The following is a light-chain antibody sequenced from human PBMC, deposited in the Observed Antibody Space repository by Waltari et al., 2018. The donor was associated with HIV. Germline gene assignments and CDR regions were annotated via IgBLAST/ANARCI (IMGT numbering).Light chain of an antibody. CDR3: SSYSSTTTVGL. Sequence: QSALTQPASVSGSPGQSITISCTGTSSDVGNHNYVSWYQQHPDNVPKLLIYEVSTRPSGVSTRFSGSKSGNTASLTISGLQAEDEANYYCSSYSSTTTVGLFGGGTKLTVL. V-gene: IGLV2-14*01. J-gene: IGLJ2*01. CDR1: SSDVGNHNY. CDR2: EVS.